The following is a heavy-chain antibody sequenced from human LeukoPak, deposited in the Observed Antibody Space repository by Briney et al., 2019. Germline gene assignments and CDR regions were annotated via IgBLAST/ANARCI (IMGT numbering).Heavy chain of an antibody. J-gene: IGHJ6*03. V-gene: IGHV3-21*01. CDR1: GFTFSSYG. CDR3: ASTAPPNYSYYYMDV. D-gene: IGHD5-18*01. CDR2: ISSSSNYI. Sequence: GGSLRLSCAASGFTFSSYGMNWVRLAPGKGLEWDSSISSSSNYIYYADSVKGRFTISRDNAKNSLYLQMSSLRAEDTAVYYCASTAPPNYSYYYMDVWGKGTTVTISS.